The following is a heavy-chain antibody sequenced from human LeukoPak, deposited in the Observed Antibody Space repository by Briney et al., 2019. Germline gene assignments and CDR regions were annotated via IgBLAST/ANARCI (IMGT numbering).Heavy chain of an antibody. CDR1: GYTFTIYD. J-gene: IGHJ6*02. V-gene: IGHV1-8*01. CDR3: ATLLWFGPYGMDV. Sequence: ASVTVSCTASGYTFTIYDINWVRQATGQGLEWMGWMNPNSGNTGYAQKFQGGVTMTRNTSISTAYMELSSLRSEDTAVYYCATLLWFGPYGMDVWGQGTTVTVSS. D-gene: IGHD3-10*01. CDR2: MNPNSGNT.